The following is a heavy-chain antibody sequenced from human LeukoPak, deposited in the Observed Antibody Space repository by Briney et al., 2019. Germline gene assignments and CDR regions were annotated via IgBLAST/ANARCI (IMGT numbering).Heavy chain of an antibody. J-gene: IGHJ5*01. CDR1: GYIFTNYA. CDR2: ITTSTGNP. CDR3: ARDPYAPPSGDLQRFDS. V-gene: IGHV7-4-1*02. Sequence: GASVKVSCKASGYIFTNYAINWMRQAPGQGLEWMGWITTSTGNPTYAQGFTGRFVFSSDTSVSTAYLQISSLRAEDTAVYYCARDPYAPPSGDLQRFDSWGQGTLVTVSS. D-gene: IGHD4-17*01.